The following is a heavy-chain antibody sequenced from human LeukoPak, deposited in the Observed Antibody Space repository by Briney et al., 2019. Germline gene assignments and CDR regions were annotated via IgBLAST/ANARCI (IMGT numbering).Heavy chain of an antibody. J-gene: IGHJ4*02. D-gene: IGHD2-2*01. CDR1: ALTFINYT. Sequence: GGSLRLSCPPSALTFINYTMSWVRLPRRKGLGWVTFISGSGGSTYYADSVKGRFTISRDNYKNTLYLQMNSLSADDTAVYHCATATIIVVPAASFDYWGQGTLVTVSS. V-gene: IGHV3-23*01. CDR2: ISGSGGST. CDR3: ATATIIVVPAASFDY.